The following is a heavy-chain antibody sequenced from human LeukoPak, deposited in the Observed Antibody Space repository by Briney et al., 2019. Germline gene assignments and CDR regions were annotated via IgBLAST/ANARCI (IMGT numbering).Heavy chain of an antibody. CDR3: ARTGAAAAYHDAFDI. CDR1: GGSFSGYY. J-gene: IGHJ3*02. D-gene: IGHD6-13*01. CDR2: INHSGST. V-gene: IGHV4-34*01. Sequence: SSETLSLTCAVYGGSFSGYYWSWIRQPPGKGLEWIGEINHSGSTNYNPSLKSRVTISVDTSKNQFSLKLSSVTAADTAVYYCARTGAAAAYHDAFDIWGQGTMVTVSS.